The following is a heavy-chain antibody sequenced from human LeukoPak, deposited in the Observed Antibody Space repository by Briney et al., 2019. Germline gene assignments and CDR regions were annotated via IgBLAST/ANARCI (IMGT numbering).Heavy chain of an antibody. D-gene: IGHD1-26*01. CDR1: GFTFSSYG. Sequence: GSLRLSCAASGFTFSSYGMHWVRQAPGKGLEWVAVISYDGSTKYYADSVKGRFTISRDNSKNTLYLQMNSLRAEDTAVYYCAKGARRVVGATTHWIDPWGQGTLVTVSS. V-gene: IGHV3-30*18. J-gene: IGHJ5*02. CDR2: ISYDGSTK. CDR3: AKGARRVVGATTHWIDP.